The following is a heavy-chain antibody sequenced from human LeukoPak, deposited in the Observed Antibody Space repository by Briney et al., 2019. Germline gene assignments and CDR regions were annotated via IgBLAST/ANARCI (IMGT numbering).Heavy chain of an antibody. Sequence: GESLKISCKGSGYSFTSYWIGWVRQMPGKGLEWMGIIYPGDSDTRYSPSFQGQVTISADKSISTAYLQWGSLKASDTAMYYCARHGCSSSSCYAGGRYYYYGMDVWGQGTTVTVSS. V-gene: IGHV5-51*01. CDR2: IYPGDSDT. D-gene: IGHD2-2*01. CDR1: GYSFTSYW. J-gene: IGHJ6*02. CDR3: ARHGCSSSSCYAGGRYYYYGMDV.